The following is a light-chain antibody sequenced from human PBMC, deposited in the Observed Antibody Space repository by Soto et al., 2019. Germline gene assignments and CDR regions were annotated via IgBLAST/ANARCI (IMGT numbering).Light chain of an antibody. V-gene: IGKV3-20*01. Sequence: EIVLTQSPGTLSLSPGERATLSCRASQSVSSSYLAWYQQKPGQAPRLLIYGASSRATGIPDRFSGSGSGTDFTLTLSRLEPEDFSVYYCQQYGSSLRTFGQGTKLEIK. CDR2: GAS. J-gene: IGKJ2*02. CDR1: QSVSSSY. CDR3: QQYGSSLRT.